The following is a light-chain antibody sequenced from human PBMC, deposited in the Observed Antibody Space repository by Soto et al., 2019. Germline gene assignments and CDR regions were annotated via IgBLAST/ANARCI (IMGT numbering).Light chain of an antibody. V-gene: IGKV2-28*01. CDR2: LGS. CDR1: QSLLHSNGYNY. J-gene: IGKJ2*01. Sequence: DIVMTQSPLPLPVTPGEPASISCRSSQSLLHSNGYNYLDWYLQKPGQSPLLLIYLGSNRASGVPYRFSVSGSGTDFTLKISRVEAEDVGVYYCMQALPTPHTFGQGTKLELK. CDR3: MQALPTPHT.